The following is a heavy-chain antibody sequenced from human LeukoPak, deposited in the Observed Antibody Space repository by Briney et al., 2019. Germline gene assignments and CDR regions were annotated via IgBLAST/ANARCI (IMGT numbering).Heavy chain of an antibody. D-gene: IGHD6-19*01. V-gene: IGHV4-34*01. Sequence: SETLSLTCAVYGGSFSGYYWSWIRRPPGKGLEWIGEINHSGSTNYNPSLKSRATISVDTSKNQFPLKLSSVTAADTAVYYCASTYSSGWYGAYYFDYWGQGTLVTVSS. CDR2: INHSGST. J-gene: IGHJ4*02. CDR1: GGSFSGYY. CDR3: ASTYSSGWYGAYYFDY.